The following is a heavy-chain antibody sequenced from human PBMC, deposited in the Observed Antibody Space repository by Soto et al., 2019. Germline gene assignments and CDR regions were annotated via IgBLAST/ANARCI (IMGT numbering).Heavy chain of an antibody. CDR3: ARGFQLARPFDY. CDR1: GGSFSGYY. CDR2: INHSGST. V-gene: IGHV4-34*01. J-gene: IGHJ4*02. D-gene: IGHD6-6*01. Sequence: SETLSLTCAVYGGSFSGYYWSWIRQPPGKGLEWIGEINHSGSTNYNPSLKSRVTISVDTSKNQFSLKLSSVTAADTAVYYCARGFQLARPFDYWGQGTLVTVSS.